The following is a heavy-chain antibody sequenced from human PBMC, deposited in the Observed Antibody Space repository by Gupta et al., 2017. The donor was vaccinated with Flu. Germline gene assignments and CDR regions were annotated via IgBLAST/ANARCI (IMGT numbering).Heavy chain of an antibody. CDR2: ISGSGGST. CDR1: YA. CDR3: AKERGDYYDSSGEFDY. Sequence: YAMSWVRQAPGKGLEWVSAISGSGGSTYYADSGKGRFTISRDNSKNTLYLQMNSLRAEDTAVYYCAKERGDYYDSSGEFDYWGQGTLVTVSS. V-gene: IGHV3-23*01. D-gene: IGHD3-22*01. J-gene: IGHJ4*02.